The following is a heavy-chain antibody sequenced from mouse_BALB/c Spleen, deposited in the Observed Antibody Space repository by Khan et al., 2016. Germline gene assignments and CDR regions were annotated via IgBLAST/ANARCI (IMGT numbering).Heavy chain of an antibody. CDR3: ARAGYYGYLAY. CDR1: GCDFSRYW. D-gene: IGHD1-1*01. J-gene: IGHJ3*01. CDR2: INPDSYTI. Sequence: EVKLLESGGGLVHPGGSLKLSCAASGCDFSRYWMSWVRQAPGKGLEWIGEINPDSYTINYTPSLTDKFIISRDNAKNTLYLQMSKVRSEDTALYYCARAGYYGYLAYWGQGTLVTVSA. V-gene: IGHV4-1*02.